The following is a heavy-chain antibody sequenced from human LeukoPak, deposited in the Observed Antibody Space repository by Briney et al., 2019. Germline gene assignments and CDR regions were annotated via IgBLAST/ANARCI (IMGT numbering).Heavy chain of an antibody. D-gene: IGHD2-2*01. CDR1: GGTFSSYA. V-gene: IGHV1-69*13. J-gene: IGHJ6*02. Sequence: ASVKVSCKASGGTFSSYAISWVRQAPGQGLEGMGEIIPIFGTANYAQKFQGRVTITADESTSTAYMELSRLRSEDTAVYYCASRSTSSKRDYYYGMDVWGQGTTVTVSS. CDR3: ASRSTSSKRDYYYGMDV. CDR2: IIPIFGTA.